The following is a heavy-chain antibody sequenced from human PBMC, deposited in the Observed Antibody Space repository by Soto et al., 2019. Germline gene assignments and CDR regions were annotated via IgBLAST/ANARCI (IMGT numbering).Heavy chain of an antibody. Sequence: QLQLQESGPGLVKPSETLSLTCTVSGGSISSSSYYWGWIRQPPGKGLEWIGSIYYSGSTYYKPSLKRSVTISGDTSKTQFTLKLSAVAAADTAVYYCASHLRNDIVVVVAAAPFDYWGQGTLVTVSS. CDR3: ASHLRNDIVVVVAAAPFDY. V-gene: IGHV4-39*01. D-gene: IGHD2-15*01. J-gene: IGHJ4*02. CDR1: GGSISSSSYY. CDR2: IYYSGST.